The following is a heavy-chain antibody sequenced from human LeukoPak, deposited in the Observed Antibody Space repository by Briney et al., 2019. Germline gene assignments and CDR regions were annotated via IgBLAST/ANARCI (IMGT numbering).Heavy chain of an antibody. CDR2: IRSKAYGGTT. D-gene: IGHD5-12*01. V-gene: IGHV3-49*04. J-gene: IGHJ4*02. CDR1: GFTFGDYA. Sequence: GGSLRLSCTASGFTFGDYAMSWVRQAPGKGLEWVGFIRSKAYGGTTEYAASVKGRFTISRDDSKSIAYLQMNSLKTEDTAVYYCAREDASGLDYWGQGTLVIVSS. CDR3: AREDASGLDY.